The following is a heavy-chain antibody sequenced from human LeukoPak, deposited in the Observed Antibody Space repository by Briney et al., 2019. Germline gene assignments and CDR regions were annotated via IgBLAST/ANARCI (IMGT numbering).Heavy chain of an antibody. J-gene: IGHJ6*02. V-gene: IGHV3-23*01. CDR1: GFTFSSYA. CDR2: ISGSGGST. D-gene: IGHD3-10*01. CDR3: AKGRGYGSGSYGMDV. Sequence: GGSLRLSCAASGFTFSSYAMSWVRQAPGKGLEWVSAISGSGGSTYYADSVKGRFTISRDNSKNTPYLQMNSLRAEDTAVYYCAKGRGYGSGSYGMDVWGQGTTVTVSS.